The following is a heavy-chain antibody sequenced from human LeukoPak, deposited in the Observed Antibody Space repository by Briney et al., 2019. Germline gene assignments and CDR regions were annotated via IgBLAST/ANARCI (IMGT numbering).Heavy chain of an antibody. CDR3: ARDWGSSGYYLAGY. V-gene: IGHV1-18*01. J-gene: IGHJ4*02. CDR2: ISAYNGNT. D-gene: IGHD3-22*01. Sequence: ASVKVSCKASGYTFTSYGISWVRRAPGQGREWMGWISAYNGNTNYAQKLQGRVTMTTDTSTSTAYMELRSLRSDDTAVYYCARDWGSSGYYLAGYWGQGTLVTVSS. CDR1: GYTFTSYG.